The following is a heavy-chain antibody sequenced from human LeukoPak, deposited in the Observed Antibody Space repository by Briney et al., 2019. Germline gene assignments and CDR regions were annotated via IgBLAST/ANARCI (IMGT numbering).Heavy chain of an antibody. Sequence: GGSLRLSCAASGFTFSSYSMNWVRQAPRKGLEWVSYISSSSSTIYYADSVKGRFTISRDNAKNSLYLQMNSLRDEDTAVYYCARDSPAAIFGYYYYYGMDVWGQGTTVTVSS. J-gene: IGHJ6*02. V-gene: IGHV3-48*02. CDR1: GFTFSSYS. D-gene: IGHD2-2*02. CDR3: ARDSPAAIFGYYYYYGMDV. CDR2: ISSSSSTI.